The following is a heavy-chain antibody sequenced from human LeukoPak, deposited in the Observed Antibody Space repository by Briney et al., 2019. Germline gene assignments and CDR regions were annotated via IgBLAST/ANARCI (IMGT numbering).Heavy chain of an antibody. V-gene: IGHV1-8*01. D-gene: IGHD2/OR15-2a*01. CDR2: MNPSTGRT. J-gene: IGHJ4*02. Sequence: ASVKVSCKASRYTFTSYDINWVREAAGQGLEWMGWMNPSTGRTGFAQKFQGRLTMTRDTSISTAYMELTRLTSDDTAVYYCVREGEGPLSKDFDYWGQGTLVTVSS. CDR1: RYTFTSYD. CDR3: VREGEGPLSKDFDY.